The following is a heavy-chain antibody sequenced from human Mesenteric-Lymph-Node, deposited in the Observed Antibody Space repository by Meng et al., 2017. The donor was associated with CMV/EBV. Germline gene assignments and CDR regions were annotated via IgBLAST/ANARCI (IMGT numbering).Heavy chain of an antibody. Sequence: ASVKVSCKASGYTFTGYYMHWVRQAPGQGLEWMGWINPNSGGTNYAQKFQGRVTMTRDTSISTAYMELSRLRSDDTAVYYCARDWLLGFGVVTTYYYYGMDVWGQGTTVTVSS. CDR1: GYTFTGYY. CDR3: ARDWLLGFGVVTTYYYYGMDV. J-gene: IGHJ6*02. CDR2: INPNSGGT. V-gene: IGHV1-2*02. D-gene: IGHD3-3*01.